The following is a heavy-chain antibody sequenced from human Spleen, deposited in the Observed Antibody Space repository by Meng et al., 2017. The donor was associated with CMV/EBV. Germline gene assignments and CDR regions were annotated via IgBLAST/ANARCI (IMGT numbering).Heavy chain of an antibody. J-gene: IGHJ6*02. CDR2: VSGSGGNT. D-gene: IGHD3-3*01. CDR3: AVFGVIASAHVMDV. Sequence: GESLKISCAASGFTFSSYAMNWVRQAPGKGLEWVSDVSGSGGNTYYSDSVKGRFTISRDNSKNTLYLQMNSLRAEDTAVYYCAVFGVIASAHVMDVWGQGTTVTVSS. CDR1: GFTFSSYA. V-gene: IGHV3-23*01.